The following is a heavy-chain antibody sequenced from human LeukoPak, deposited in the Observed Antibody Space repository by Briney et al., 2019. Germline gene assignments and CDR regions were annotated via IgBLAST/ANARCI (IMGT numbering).Heavy chain of an antibody. CDR1: GITFSGAW. CDR2: INDDGSFR. Sequence: GVSLRLSCAASGITFSGAWMHWVRQAPGKGLVWVSRINDDGSFRRYANSVKGRFTISRDNAKNTLFLQMDSLRAEDTAVYYCARVSGPGMNEYYHLWGQGTLVTVSS. V-gene: IGHV3-74*01. D-gene: IGHD3-10*01. J-gene: IGHJ1*01. CDR3: ARVSGPGMNEYYHL.